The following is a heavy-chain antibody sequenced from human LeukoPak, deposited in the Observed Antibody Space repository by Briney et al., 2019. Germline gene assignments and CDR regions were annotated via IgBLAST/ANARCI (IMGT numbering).Heavy chain of an antibody. D-gene: IGHD3-10*01. J-gene: IGHJ3*02. CDR1: GGTFSSYA. V-gene: IGHV1-69*04. CDR3: ARDRRVRGVIITPNDAFDI. Sequence: ASVKVSCKASGGTFSSYAISWVRQAPGQGLEWMRRIIPILGIANYAQKFQGRVTITADKSTSTAYMELSSLRSEDTAVYYCARDRRVRGVIITPNDAFDIWGQGTMVTVSS. CDR2: IIPILGIA.